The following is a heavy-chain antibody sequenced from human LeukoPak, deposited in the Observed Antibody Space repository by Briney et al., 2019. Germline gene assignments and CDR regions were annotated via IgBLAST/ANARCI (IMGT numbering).Heavy chain of an antibody. V-gene: IGHV5-51*01. Sequence: GESLKISCKGSGYSFTSYWIGWVRPMPGKGLEWMGIIYPGDSDTRYSPSFQGQVTISADKSISTAYLQWSSLKASDTAMYYCARPEEHGDYVHDAFDIWGQGTMVTVSS. J-gene: IGHJ3*02. CDR3: ARPEEHGDYVHDAFDI. D-gene: IGHD4-17*01. CDR2: IYPGDSDT. CDR1: GYSFTSYW.